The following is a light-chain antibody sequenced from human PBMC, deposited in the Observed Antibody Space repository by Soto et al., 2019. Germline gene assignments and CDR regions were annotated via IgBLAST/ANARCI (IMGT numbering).Light chain of an antibody. V-gene: IGKV3-15*01. CDR3: QQYNNWLWT. Sequence: EIVMTQSPATLSVSPGERATLSCRASQSVNSNLVWYQQKPGQAPRLLIYGSSIRATGIPGRFSGRGYGTEFTLTISSLQSEDFEFYYCQQYNNWLWTFGQGTKVEIK. CDR1: QSVNSN. J-gene: IGKJ1*01. CDR2: GSS.